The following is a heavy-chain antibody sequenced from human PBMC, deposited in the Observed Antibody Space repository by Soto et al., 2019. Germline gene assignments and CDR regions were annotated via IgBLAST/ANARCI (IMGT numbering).Heavy chain of an antibody. V-gene: IGHV4-59*01. CDR3: ARDGTYYDFWSGYSPRDYYGMDV. CDR2: IYYAGST. Sequence: SETLSLTCTVSGGSMISYYWSWIRQPPGRGLEWIGFIYYAGSTKYNPSLNSRVTISVDTSKNQFSLKLSSVTAADTAVYYCARDGTYYDFWSGYSPRDYYGMDVWGQGTTVTVSS. D-gene: IGHD3-3*01. CDR1: GGSMISYY. J-gene: IGHJ6*02.